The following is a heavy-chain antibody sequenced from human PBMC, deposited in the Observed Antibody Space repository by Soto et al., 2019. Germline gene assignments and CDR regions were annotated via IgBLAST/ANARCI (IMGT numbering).Heavy chain of an antibody. CDR1: GYTLTELS. V-gene: IGHV1-24*01. D-gene: IGHD3-10*01. Sequence: GASVKVSCKVSGYTLTELSMHWVRQAPGKGLEWMGGFDPEDGETIYAQKFQGRVTMTEDTSTDTAYMELSSLRSGDTAVYYCATKPYYGSGTDDSYWGQGTLVTVSS. J-gene: IGHJ4*02. CDR2: FDPEDGET. CDR3: ATKPYYGSGTDDSY.